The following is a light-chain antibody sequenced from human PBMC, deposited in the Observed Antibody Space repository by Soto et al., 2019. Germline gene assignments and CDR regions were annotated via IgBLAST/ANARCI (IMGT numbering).Light chain of an antibody. CDR2: GAS. CDR3: QQYGSSPRT. J-gene: IGKJ1*01. CDR1: RSVTSSY. V-gene: IGKV3-20*01. Sequence: EILLTHSPGNLSLSPGERATLSCRASRSVTSSYLACYQLKPGQAPRLLIYGASTRDTGIPDRFSGSGSGTDFTITISRLDPEDFAVYFCQQYGSSPRTFGQGTKVEIK.